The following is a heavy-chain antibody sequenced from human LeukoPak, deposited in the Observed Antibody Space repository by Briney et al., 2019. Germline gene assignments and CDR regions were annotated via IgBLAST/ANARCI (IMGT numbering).Heavy chain of an antibody. V-gene: IGHV1-69*13. Sequence: SVKVSCKASGGTFSTYAISWVRPAPGQGLEWMGGIIPIFGIPNYAQRFQGRVTITADESTSTAYMALSSLRSEDTALYFCARGPETASYYDTSGYPYYFDFWGQGTLVTVSS. CDR1: GGTFSTYA. D-gene: IGHD3-22*01. J-gene: IGHJ4*02. CDR2: IIPIFGIP. CDR3: ARGPETASYYDTSGYPYYFDF.